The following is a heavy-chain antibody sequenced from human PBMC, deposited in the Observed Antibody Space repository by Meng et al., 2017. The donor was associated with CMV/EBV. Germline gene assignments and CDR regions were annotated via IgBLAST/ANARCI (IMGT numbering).Heavy chain of an antibody. CDR3: ARVLPTYCSSTSCSINWFGP. CDR2: ISSSSSYI. Sequence: GESLKISCAASGFTFSSYSMNWVRQAPGKGLEWVSSISSSSSYIYYADSVKGRFTISRDNAKNSLYLQMNSLRAEDTAVYYCARVLPTYCSSTSCSINWFGPWGQGTLVTVSS. D-gene: IGHD2-2*01. V-gene: IGHV3-21*01. J-gene: IGHJ5*02. CDR1: GFTFSSYS.